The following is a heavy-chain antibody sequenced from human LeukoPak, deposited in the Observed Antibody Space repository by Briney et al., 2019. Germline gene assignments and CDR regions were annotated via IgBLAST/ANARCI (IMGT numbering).Heavy chain of an antibody. D-gene: IGHD2-2*01. CDR2: INHSGST. CDR1: GGSFSGYY. Sequence: PSETLSLTCAVYGGSFSGYYWSWIRQPPGKGLEWIGEINHSGSTNYNPSLKSRVTISVDTSKNQFSLKLSSVTAADTAVYYCARAPGDASSTSCYVMDYWGQGTLVTVSS. CDR3: ARAPGDASSTSCYVMDY. J-gene: IGHJ4*02. V-gene: IGHV4-34*01.